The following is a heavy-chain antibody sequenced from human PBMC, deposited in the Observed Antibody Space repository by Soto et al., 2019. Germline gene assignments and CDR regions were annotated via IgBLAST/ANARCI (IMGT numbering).Heavy chain of an antibody. CDR3: ARRVSDYWFDP. J-gene: IGHJ5*02. Sequence: PSETLSLTCTFSCGSIISSSYYWGWIRQPPGKGLEWIGSIYYSGSTYYNPSLKSRATISVEKSKNQFSLKLSSVTAADTAVYYCARRVSDYWFDPWGQGTLVTVSS. V-gene: IGHV4-39*01. CDR2: IYYSGST. D-gene: IGHD3-3*01. CDR1: CGSIISSSYY.